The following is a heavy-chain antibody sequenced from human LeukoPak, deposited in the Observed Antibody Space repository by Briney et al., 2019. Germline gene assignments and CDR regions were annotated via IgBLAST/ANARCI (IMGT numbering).Heavy chain of an antibody. V-gene: IGHV3-66*01. J-gene: IGHJ4*02. D-gene: IGHD2-21*02. CDR3: AREATAPFDY. CDR2: IYSGGST. CDR1: GFTVSSNY. Sequence: GGSLRLSCAASGFTVSSNYMSWVRQAPGKGLEWVSAIYSGGSTYYADSVKGRFTISRDNSKNTLYLQMNSLRAEDTAVYYCAREATAPFDYWGQGTLVTVSS.